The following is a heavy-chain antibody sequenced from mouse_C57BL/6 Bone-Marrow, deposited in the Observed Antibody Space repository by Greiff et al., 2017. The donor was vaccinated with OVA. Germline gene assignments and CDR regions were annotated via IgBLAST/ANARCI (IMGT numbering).Heavy chain of an antibody. D-gene: IGHD2-1*01. CDR3: AREDYYGNSDY. CDR1: GYTFTSYW. CDR2: IDPSDSYT. Sequence: QVQLQQPGAELVRPGTSVKLSCKASGYTFTSYWMHWVKQRPGQGLEWIGVIDPSDSYTNYNQKFKGKATLTVDTSSSTAYMQLRSLTSEDSAVYYCAREDYYGNSDYWGQGTTLTVSS. V-gene: IGHV1-59*01. J-gene: IGHJ2*01.